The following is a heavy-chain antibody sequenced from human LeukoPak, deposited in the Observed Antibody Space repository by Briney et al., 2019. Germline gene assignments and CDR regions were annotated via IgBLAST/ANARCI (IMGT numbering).Heavy chain of an antibody. V-gene: IGHV3-23*01. CDR3: AKDRAYSGWNDPLVDY. J-gene: IGHJ4*02. CDR2: ISGSGGST. D-gene: IGHD1-1*01. CDR1: GFTFSSYA. Sequence: GGSLRLPCAASGFTFSSYAMSWVRQAPGKGLEWVPAISGSGGSTYYADSVKGRFTISRDNSKNTLYLQMNSLRAEDTAVYYCAKDRAYSGWNDPLVDYWGQGTLVTVSS.